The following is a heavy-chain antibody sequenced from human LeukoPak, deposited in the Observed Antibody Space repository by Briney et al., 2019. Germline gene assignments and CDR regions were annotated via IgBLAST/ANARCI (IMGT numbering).Heavy chain of an antibody. J-gene: IGHJ4*02. Sequence: GGSLRLSCAASGFTFTSYSMNWVRQAPGKGLEWVSTISGGGGSTYYADSVKGRFTISRDNSKNTLYLQVNSLRAEGTAVYYCAKGGKWDVTPFDYWGQGTLVTVSS. CDR1: GFTFTSYS. V-gene: IGHV3-23*01. CDR3: AKGGKWDVTPFDY. D-gene: IGHD1-26*01. CDR2: ISGGGGST.